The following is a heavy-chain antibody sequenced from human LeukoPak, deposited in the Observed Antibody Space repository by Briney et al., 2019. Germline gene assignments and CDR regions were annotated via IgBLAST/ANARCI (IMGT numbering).Heavy chain of an antibody. V-gene: IGHV4-4*07. CDR1: GASISSYY. D-gene: IGHD5-18*01. CDR2: IYTSGST. Sequence: SDTLSLTCTVSGASISSYYWSWIRKPAGKGLEWIGRIYTSGSTNYNPSLKSRVTMSVDTSKNQFSLQLSSVTAADTAVYYCARTMPLYSYGVENYFDYWGQGNLVTVSS. CDR3: ARTMPLYSYGVENYFDY. J-gene: IGHJ4*02.